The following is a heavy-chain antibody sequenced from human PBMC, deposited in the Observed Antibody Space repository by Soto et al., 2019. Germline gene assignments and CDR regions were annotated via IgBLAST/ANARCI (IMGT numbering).Heavy chain of an antibody. D-gene: IGHD6-6*01. CDR1: GGSISSGGYS. Sequence: QLQLQESGSGLVKPSQTLSLTCAVSGGSISSGGYSWSWIRQPPGKGLEWIGYIYHSGSTYYNPSLKRRVTISVDRSKTQFALKLSSVTAADTAVYYCAGGIAARPLGYWGQGTLVTVSS. J-gene: IGHJ4*02. V-gene: IGHV4-30-2*01. CDR2: IYHSGST. CDR3: AGGIAARPLGY.